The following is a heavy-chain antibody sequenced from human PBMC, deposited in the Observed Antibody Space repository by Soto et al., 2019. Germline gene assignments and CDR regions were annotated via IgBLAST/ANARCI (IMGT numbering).Heavy chain of an antibody. D-gene: IGHD6-19*01. V-gene: IGHV3-33*01. Sequence: QVQLVESGGGVVQPGRSLRLSCAASGFTFSSYGMHWVRQAPGKGLEGVAVIWYDASNKYYADSVKGRFTISRDNSKNTPYLQMNSLRAEDTAVYYCARDCAGYSSGWYQRGGFDYWGQGTLVTVSS. CDR2: IWYDASNK. J-gene: IGHJ4*02. CDR1: GFTFSSYG. CDR3: ARDCAGYSSGWYQRGGFDY.